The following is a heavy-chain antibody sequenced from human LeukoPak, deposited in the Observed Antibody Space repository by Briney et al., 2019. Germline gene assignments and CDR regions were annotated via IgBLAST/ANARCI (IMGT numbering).Heavy chain of an antibody. Sequence: GGSLTLSCAASGFSFSSYDMNWVRQPPGKGLEWVSAISGSGDSTYYADSVKGRFTISRDNSKHTLYLQMNSLRAEDTAVYFCAKDRMLLVWFGELYADAFDIWGQGTLVTVSS. D-gene: IGHD3-10*01. CDR2: ISGSGDST. CDR1: GFSFSSYD. J-gene: IGHJ3*02. V-gene: IGHV3-23*01. CDR3: AKDRMLLVWFGELYADAFDI.